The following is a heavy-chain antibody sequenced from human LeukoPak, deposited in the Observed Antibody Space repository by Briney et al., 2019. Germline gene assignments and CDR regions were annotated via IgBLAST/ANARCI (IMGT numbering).Heavy chain of an antibody. CDR1: GGFISSSSYY. V-gene: IGHV4-39*01. Sequence: SETLSLTCTVSGGFISSSSYYWGWIRQPPGKGLEWIGSIYYRGSTYYNPSLKSRVTISVDTSKNQFSLKLSSVTAADTAVYYCARMQRVTTVTTIIYYFDCWGQGTLVTVSS. CDR3: ARMQRVTTVTTIIYYFDC. CDR2: IYYRGST. D-gene: IGHD4-17*01. J-gene: IGHJ4*02.